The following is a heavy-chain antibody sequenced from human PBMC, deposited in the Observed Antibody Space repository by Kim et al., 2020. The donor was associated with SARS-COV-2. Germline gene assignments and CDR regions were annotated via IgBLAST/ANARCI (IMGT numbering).Heavy chain of an antibody. J-gene: IGHJ4*02. D-gene: IGHD5-18*01. CDR3: AKDIGYSSGGFDY. V-gene: IGHV3-9*01. Sequence: GYAESVRGRLTNTRDNAKNSLYLQMNSLRAEDTALYYCAKDIGYSSGGFDYWGQGTLVTVSS.